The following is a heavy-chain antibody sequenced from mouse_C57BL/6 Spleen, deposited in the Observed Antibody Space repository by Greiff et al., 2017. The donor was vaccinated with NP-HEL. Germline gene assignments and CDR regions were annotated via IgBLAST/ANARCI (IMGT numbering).Heavy chain of an antibody. CDR1: GYTFTSYW. CDR3: ANAYYSNYEGFDY. J-gene: IGHJ2*01. D-gene: IGHD2-5*01. Sequence: QVQLQQPGAELVRPGTSVKLSCKASGYTFTSYWMHWVKQRPGQGLEWIGVIDPSDSYTNYNQKFKGKATLTVDTSSSTAYMQLSSLTSEDSAVYCCANAYYSNYEGFDYWGQGTTLTVSS. V-gene: IGHV1-59*01. CDR2: IDPSDSYT.